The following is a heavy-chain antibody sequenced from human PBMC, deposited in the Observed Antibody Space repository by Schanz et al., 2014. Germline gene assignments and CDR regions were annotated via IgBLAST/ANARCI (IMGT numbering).Heavy chain of an antibody. CDR2: IKGKTDGGTA. Sequence: EVQLVESGGGLVKPGGSLRLSCATSGLTFTSAWMSWVRQAPGKGLEWVGRIKGKTDGGTADYAAPMKGRFTISRDDSKNTLFLQMNSLEIEDTAVYYCATASSPVREAGAGSSFHLWGQGTLVTVSP. CDR3: ATASSPVREAGAGSSFHL. CDR1: GLTFTSAW. D-gene: IGHD6-13*01. J-gene: IGHJ5*02. V-gene: IGHV3-15*01.